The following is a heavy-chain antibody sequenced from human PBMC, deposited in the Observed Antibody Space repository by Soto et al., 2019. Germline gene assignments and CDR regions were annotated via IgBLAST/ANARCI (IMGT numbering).Heavy chain of an antibody. CDR1: GGSISSGGYY. V-gene: IGHV4-31*03. D-gene: IGHD3-10*01. Sequence: PSETLSLTCTVSGGSISSGGYYWSWIRQHPGKGLEWIGYIYYSGSTYYNPSLKSRVTISVDTSKNQFSLKLSSVTAADTAVYYCARAPPRGFGELFVYFDYWGQGTLVTVSS. CDR3: ARAPPRGFGELFVYFDY. CDR2: IYYSGST. J-gene: IGHJ4*02.